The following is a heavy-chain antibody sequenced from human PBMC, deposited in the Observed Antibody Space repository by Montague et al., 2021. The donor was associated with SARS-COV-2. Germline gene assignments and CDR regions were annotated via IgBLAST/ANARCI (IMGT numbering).Heavy chain of an antibody. J-gene: IGHJ5*02. CDR2: IYDGGST. CDR1: GGSISSSSND. V-gene: IGHV4-39*01. CDR3: ARLVWFGELSSENWFDP. D-gene: IGHD3-10*01. Sequence: SETLSLTCTVSGGSISSSSNDWGWNRQPTGKGLEGIGSIYDGGSTYDNSSLKSRVTISVDTSKNQFYLKLNSVTAADTAVYYCARLVWFGELSSENWFDPWGQGTLVTVSS.